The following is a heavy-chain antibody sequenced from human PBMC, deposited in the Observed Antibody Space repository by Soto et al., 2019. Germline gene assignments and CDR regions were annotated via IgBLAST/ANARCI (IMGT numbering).Heavy chain of an antibody. J-gene: IGHJ1*01. CDR2: IYYSGST. D-gene: IGHD3-22*01. V-gene: IGHV4-31*03. Sequence: TLSLTCTVSGGSISSGGYYWSWIRQHPGKGLEWIGYIYYSGSTYYNPSLKSRVTISVDTSKNQFSLKLSSVTAADTAVYYCARGHSSGYYYVYFQHWGQGTLVTVSS. CDR3: ARGHSSGYYYVYFQH. CDR1: GGSISSGGYY.